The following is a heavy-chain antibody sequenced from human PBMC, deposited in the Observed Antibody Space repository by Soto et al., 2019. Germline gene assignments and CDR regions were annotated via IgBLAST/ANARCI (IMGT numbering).Heavy chain of an antibody. J-gene: IGHJ6*02. CDR1: GYSFTSYW. CDR2: IDPSDSYT. D-gene: IGHD3-3*01. CDR3: ARQPRDSTLFGVFPYYYGMDV. V-gene: IGHV5-10-1*01. Sequence: LKISCKGSGYSFTSYWISWVRQMTGKGLEWMGRIDPSDSYTNYSPSFQGHVTISADNSIRTAYLQWSSLKASDTAMYYCARQPRDSTLFGVFPYYYGMDVRGQGTTV.